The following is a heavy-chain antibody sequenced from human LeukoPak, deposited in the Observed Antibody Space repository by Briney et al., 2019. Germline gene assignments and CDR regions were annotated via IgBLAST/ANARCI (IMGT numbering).Heavy chain of an antibody. CDR2: IKQDGSEK. V-gene: IGHV3-7*01. J-gene: IGHJ4*02. D-gene: IGHD3-22*01. CDR1: GFTFSSYW. Sequence: PGGSLRLSCAASGFTFSSYWMSWVRQAPGKGLEWVANIKQDGSEKYYVDSVKGRFTISRDNAKNSLYLQMNSLRAEDTAVYYCARRMYYYDSPFDYWGQGTLVTVSS. CDR3: ARRMYYYDSPFDY.